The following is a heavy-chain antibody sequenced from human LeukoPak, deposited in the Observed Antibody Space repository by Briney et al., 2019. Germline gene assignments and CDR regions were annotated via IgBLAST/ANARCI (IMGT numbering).Heavy chain of an antibody. CDR1: GGSISSGGYS. V-gene: IGHV4-30-2*01. J-gene: IGHJ6*02. D-gene: IGHD6-13*01. Sequence: SETLSLTCAVSGGSISSGGYSWSWIRQPPGKGLEWLGYIYHSGSTYYNPSLKSRVTISVDRSKNQFSLKLSSVTAADTAVYYCARDSSPEDYYYYYGMDVWGQGTTVTVSS. CDR2: IYHSGST. CDR3: ARDSSPEDYYYYYGMDV.